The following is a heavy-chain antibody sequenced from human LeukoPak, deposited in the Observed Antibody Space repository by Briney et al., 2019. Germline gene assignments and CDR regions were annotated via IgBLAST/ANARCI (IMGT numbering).Heavy chain of an antibody. Sequence: SETLSLTCTVSGGSISSYYWSWIRQPAGKGLDGIGGIYTSGSTNYNPSLKSRVTMSVDTSKNQFSLKLSSVTAADTAVYYCARGTYYYDSSRYYFDYWGQGTLVTVSS. V-gene: IGHV4-4*07. CDR1: GGSISSYY. D-gene: IGHD3-22*01. CDR2: IYTSGST. CDR3: ARGTYYYDSSRYYFDY. J-gene: IGHJ4*02.